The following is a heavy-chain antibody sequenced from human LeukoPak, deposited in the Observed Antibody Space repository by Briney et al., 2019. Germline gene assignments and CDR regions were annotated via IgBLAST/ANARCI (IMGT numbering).Heavy chain of an antibody. V-gene: IGHV1-18*01. J-gene: IGHJ4*02. Sequence: GASVKVSCKASGYTFTSYGISWVRQAPGQGLEWMGWISAYNGNTNYAQKLQGRVTMTTDTSTSTAYMELRSLRSDDTAVYYCARAGHVVVPAAPFDYWGQGTLVTVSS. CDR2: ISAYNGNT. CDR3: ARAGHVVVPAAPFDY. D-gene: IGHD2-2*01. CDR1: GYTFTSYG.